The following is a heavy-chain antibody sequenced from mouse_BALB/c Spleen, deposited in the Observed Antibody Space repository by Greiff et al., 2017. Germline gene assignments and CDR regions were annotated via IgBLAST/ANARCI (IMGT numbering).Heavy chain of an antibody. CDR3: ARQNLGTMSFFDY. V-gene: IGHV5-6*02. CDR1: GFTFSSYG. D-gene: IGHD1-1*02. Sequence: DVMLVESGGDLVKPGGSLKLSCAASGFTFSSYGMSWVRQTPDKRLEWVATISSGGSYTYYPDSVKGRFTISRDNAKNTLYLQMSSLKSEDTAMYYCARQNLGTMSFFDYWGHGTTLTVSS. J-gene: IGHJ2*01. CDR2: ISSGGSYT.